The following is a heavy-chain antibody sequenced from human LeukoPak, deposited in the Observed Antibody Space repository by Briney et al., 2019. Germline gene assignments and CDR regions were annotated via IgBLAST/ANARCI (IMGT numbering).Heavy chain of an antibody. CDR1: GGSFSGYY. V-gene: IGHV4-34*01. CDR2: INHGGST. CDR3: ARDLGRGRWLQFNF. Sequence: PSETLSLTCAVYGGSFSGYYWSWIRQSPGKGLEYVGEINHGGSTNYNPSLKSRVTISRDTSKSQLSLNLTSVTAADTAVYYCARDLGRGRWLQFNFWGQGTLVTVSS. D-gene: IGHD5-24*01. J-gene: IGHJ4*02.